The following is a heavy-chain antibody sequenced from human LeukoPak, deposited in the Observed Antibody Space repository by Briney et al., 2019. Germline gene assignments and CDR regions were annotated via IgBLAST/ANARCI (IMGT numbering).Heavy chain of an antibody. V-gene: IGHV1-2*02. D-gene: IGHD5-18*01. CDR1: GYTFTGFY. Sequence: ASVKVSCKVSGYTFTGFYIHWVRQAPGQGLEWLGWINHDSGGTSYGQRFQGRVIMTRDTTISTAYMELSSLRSDDTAVYYCARAGGGYSSGWGAFDIWGQGTMVTVSS. J-gene: IGHJ3*02. CDR2: INHDSGGT. CDR3: ARAGGGYSSGWGAFDI.